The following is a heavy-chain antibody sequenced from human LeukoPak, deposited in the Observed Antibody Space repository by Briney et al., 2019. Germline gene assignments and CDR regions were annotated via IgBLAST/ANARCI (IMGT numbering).Heavy chain of an antibody. V-gene: IGHV3-74*01. CDR1: GVTFSSYA. J-gene: IGHJ1*01. CDR3: VREVGAPGSFQH. Sequence: GGSLRLSCAASGVTFSSYAMSWVRQAPGKGLEWVSRINGDGSSTAHAESVKGRFTISRNNADNTLHLQMNSLRAEDTAVYHCVREVGAPGSFQHWGQGALVTVSS. D-gene: IGHD1-26*01. CDR2: INGDGSST.